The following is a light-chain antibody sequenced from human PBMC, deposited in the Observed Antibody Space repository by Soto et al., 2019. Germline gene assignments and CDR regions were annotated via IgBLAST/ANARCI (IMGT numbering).Light chain of an antibody. CDR3: QSYDSSLSGLRNWV. CDR2: GNS. CDR1: SSNIGAGYD. Sequence: QPVLTQPPSVSGAPGQRVTISCTGSSSNIGAGYDVHWYQQLPGTAPKLLIYGNSNRPSGVPDRFSGSKSGTSASLAITGLQAEDEADYYCQSYDSSLSGLRNWVFGGGTKVTVL. J-gene: IGLJ3*02. V-gene: IGLV1-40*01.